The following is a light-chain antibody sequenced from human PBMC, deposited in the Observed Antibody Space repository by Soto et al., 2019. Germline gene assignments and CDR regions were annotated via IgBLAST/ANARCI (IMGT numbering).Light chain of an antibody. CDR3: SSHTNTNSYV. Sequence: QSVLTRPASVSGSPGQSITISCTGTSSDVGGSDYVSWYQHHPDKAPKLIISDVSNRPSGVSYRFSGSKSGNTASLTISGLQAEDEAIYYCSSHTNTNSYVFGTGTKVTVL. CDR1: SSDVGGSDY. V-gene: IGLV2-14*03. CDR2: DVS. J-gene: IGLJ1*01.